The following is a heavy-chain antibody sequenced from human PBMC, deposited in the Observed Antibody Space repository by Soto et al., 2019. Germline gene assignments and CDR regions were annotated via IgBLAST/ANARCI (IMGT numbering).Heavy chain of an antibody. D-gene: IGHD3-3*01. CDR3: AREIGIAQYDFWSGYFPAGY. V-gene: IGHV1-3*01. J-gene: IGHJ4*02. CDR2: INAGNGNT. Sequence: GASVKVSCKASGYTFTSYAMHWVRQAPGQRLKKMGWINAGNGNTKYSRKFQGRVTITRDTSASTAYMELSSLRSEDTAVYYCAREIGIAQYDFWSGYFPAGYWGQGTLVTVSS. CDR1: GYTFTSYA.